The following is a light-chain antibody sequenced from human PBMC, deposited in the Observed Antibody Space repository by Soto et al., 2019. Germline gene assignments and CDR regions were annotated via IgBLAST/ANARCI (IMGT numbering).Light chain of an antibody. J-gene: IGKJ3*01. Sequence: DIVMTQSPDSLAVSLGERATINCKSSQSVFYSSKNRNYLAWYQQKPGQPPKLLIYWASTRESGVPDRFIGSGSGTDFSLTISSLQAEDVAVYYCQQYYSTPFTFGPGTKVDIK. CDR2: WAS. CDR3: QQYYSTPFT. CDR1: QSVFYSSKNRNY. V-gene: IGKV4-1*01.